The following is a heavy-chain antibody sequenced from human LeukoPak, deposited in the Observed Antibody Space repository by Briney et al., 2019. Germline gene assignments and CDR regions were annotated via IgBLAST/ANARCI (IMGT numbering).Heavy chain of an antibody. CDR3: ARHVYVAAAPDY. CDR1: GGXISSSSYY. V-gene: IGHV4-39*01. CDR2: IYYSGST. Sequence: SEILPLTCTVSGGXISSSSYYWGWIRQPPGKGLEWLGSIYYSGSTYYNPSLKSRVTISVDTSKNQFSLKLSSVTAADTAVYYCARHVYVAAAPDYWGQGTLVTVSS. D-gene: IGHD6-13*01. J-gene: IGHJ4*02.